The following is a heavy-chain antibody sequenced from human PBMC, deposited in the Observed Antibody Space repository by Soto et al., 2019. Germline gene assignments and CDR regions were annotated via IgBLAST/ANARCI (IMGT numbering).Heavy chain of an antibody. Sequence: GESLKISCKGSGYSFTSYWISWVSQMPGKGLEWMGRIDPGDSDTRYSPSFQGQVTISADKSISTAYLQWSSLKASDTAMYYCARTTVYYGMDVWGQGTTVTVSS. V-gene: IGHV5-51*01. D-gene: IGHD4-17*01. CDR2: IDPGDSDT. CDR1: GYSFTSYW. J-gene: IGHJ6*02. CDR3: ARTTVYYGMDV.